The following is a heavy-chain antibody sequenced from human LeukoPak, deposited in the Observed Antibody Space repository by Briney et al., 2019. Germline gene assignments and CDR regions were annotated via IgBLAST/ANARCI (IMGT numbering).Heavy chain of an antibody. D-gene: IGHD4-17*01. V-gene: IGHV1-69*02. CDR1: GYTFTGYY. Sequence: SVTVSCKASGYTFTGYYMHWVRQAPGQGLEWMGRIIPILGIANYAQKFQGRVTITADKSTSTAYMELSSLRSEDTAVYYCASRYGDYVRSDAFDIWGQGTMVTVSS. CDR2: IIPILGIA. J-gene: IGHJ3*02. CDR3: ASRYGDYVRSDAFDI.